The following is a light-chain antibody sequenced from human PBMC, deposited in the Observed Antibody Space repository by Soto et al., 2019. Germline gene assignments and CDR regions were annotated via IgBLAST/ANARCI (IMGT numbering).Light chain of an antibody. CDR3: ISYAGSNNFVV. Sequence: QSDLTQPPSASGSPGQSVTISCTGTSSDVGGYNYVSWYQQHPGKAPKLMIYEVSKRPSGVPDRFSGSKSGNTASLTVSGLQAEDEADYYCISYAGSNNFVVFGGGTKLTVL. J-gene: IGLJ2*01. CDR2: EVS. CDR1: SSDVGGYNY. V-gene: IGLV2-8*01.